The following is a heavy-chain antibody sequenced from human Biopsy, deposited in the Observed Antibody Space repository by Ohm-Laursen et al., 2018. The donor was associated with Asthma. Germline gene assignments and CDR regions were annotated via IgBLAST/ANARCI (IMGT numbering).Heavy chain of an antibody. CDR1: GFTFTNAW. V-gene: IGHV3-15*01. CDR2: IKRKIDGETT. J-gene: IGHJ6*02. CDR3: ARDANIYYDSSGYYYNYYYGMDV. Sequence: SLRLSCAASGFTFTNAWMSWVRQDPGKGLEWVARIKRKIDGETTDYAAPVKGRFSISRDDSKNTLYLQMNSLRAEDTAVYYCARDANIYYDSSGYYYNYYYGMDVWGQGTTVTVSS. D-gene: IGHD3-22*01.